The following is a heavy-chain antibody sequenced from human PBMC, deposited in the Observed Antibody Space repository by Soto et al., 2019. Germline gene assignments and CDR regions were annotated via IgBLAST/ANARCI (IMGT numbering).Heavy chain of an antibody. CDR3: ARMNVDSYQFYYAMDV. J-gene: IGHJ6*02. Sequence: SGPTLVNPTETLTLTCTVSGFSLTTGKMGVSWIRQPPGKALEWLAHIFSDNERSYSTSLQGRLTISKDTSGSQVVLSMTNVDPVDTATYYCARMNVDSYQFYYAMDVWGQGATVTVSS. V-gene: IGHV2-26*01. D-gene: IGHD4-17*01. CDR1: GFSLTTGKMG. CDR2: IFSDNER.